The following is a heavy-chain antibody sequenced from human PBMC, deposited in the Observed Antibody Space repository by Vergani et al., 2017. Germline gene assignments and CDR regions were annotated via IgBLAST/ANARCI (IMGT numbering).Heavy chain of an antibody. CDR1: GGSVSSGSYY. J-gene: IGHJ3*02. D-gene: IGHD3-10*01. CDR3: ARDGLLWFGEPVVAFDI. Sequence: QVQLQESGPGLVKPSETLSLTCTVSGGSVSSGSYYWSWIRQPPGKGLEWIGYIYYSGSTNYNPSLKSRVTMSVDTSKNQFSLKLSSVTAADTAVYYCARDGLLWFGEPVVAFDIWGQGTMVTVSS. V-gene: IGHV4-61*01. CDR2: IYYSGST.